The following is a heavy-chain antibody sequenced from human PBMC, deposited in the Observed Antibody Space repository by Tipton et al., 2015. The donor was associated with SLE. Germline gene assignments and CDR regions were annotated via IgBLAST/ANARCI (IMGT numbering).Heavy chain of an antibody. CDR1: GFTFSSYD. V-gene: IGHV3-30*03. Sequence: QLVQSGGGVVQPGRSLRLSCAASGFTFSSYDIHWVRQAPGKGLEWVAVISYDGSNKYYADSVKGRFTISRDNSKNTLYLQMNSLRAEDTAVYYCASESRPAGIAAAFFDYWGQGTLVTVSP. J-gene: IGHJ4*02. CDR3: ASESRPAGIAAAFFDY. D-gene: IGHD6-13*01. CDR2: ISYDGSNK.